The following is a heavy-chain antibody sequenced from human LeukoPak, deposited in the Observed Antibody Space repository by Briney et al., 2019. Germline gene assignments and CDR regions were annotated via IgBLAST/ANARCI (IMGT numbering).Heavy chain of an antibody. J-gene: IGHJ5*02. D-gene: IGHD1-26*01. CDR2: IYYSGST. CDR1: GGSISSSSYY. CDR3: ASRWELLHVDWFDP. Sequence: SETLSLTCTVSGGSISSSSYYWGWIRQPPGKGLEWIGSIYYSGSTYYNPSLKSRVTISVDTSKNQFSLKLSSVTAADTAVYYCASRWELLHVDWFDPWGQGTLVTVSS. V-gene: IGHV4-39*01.